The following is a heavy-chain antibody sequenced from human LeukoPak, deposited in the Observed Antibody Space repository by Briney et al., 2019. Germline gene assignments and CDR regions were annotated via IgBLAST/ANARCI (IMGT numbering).Heavy chain of an antibody. CDR2: IYWNDDN. CDR3: AHYGDYRFMYYFDY. V-gene: IGHV2-5*01. CDR1: GFSLSTSGVG. Sequence: SGPTLVNPTQTLTXTCTFSGFSLSTSGVGVGWIRQPPGKALEWLALIYWNDDNRYSPSLKSRLTITKDTSENQVVLKMTNMDPVDTATYYCAHYGDYRFMYYFDYWGQVTLVTVSS. J-gene: IGHJ4*02. D-gene: IGHD4-17*01.